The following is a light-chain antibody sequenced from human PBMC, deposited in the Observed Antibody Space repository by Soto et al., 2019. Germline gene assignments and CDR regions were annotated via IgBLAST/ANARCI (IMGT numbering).Light chain of an antibody. CDR2: DAS. J-gene: IGKJ2*01. CDR3: QQRSNCPPMYT. Sequence: EIVLTQSPATLSLSPGERATLSCRASQSVSSYLAWYQQKPGQAPRLLIYDASNRATGIPARFSGSGSGTDFTLTISSLEPEDFAVYYSQQRSNCPPMYTFGQGTKLEIK. CDR1: QSVSSY. V-gene: IGKV3-11*01.